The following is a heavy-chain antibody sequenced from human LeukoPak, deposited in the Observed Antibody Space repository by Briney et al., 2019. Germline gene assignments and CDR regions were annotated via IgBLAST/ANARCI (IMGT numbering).Heavy chain of an antibody. J-gene: IGHJ4*02. CDR3: ARDRLRGEVATIPFY. Sequence: GGSLRLSCAASGFTFSSYWMSWVRQAPGKGLEWVANIKQDGSERYYVDSVKGRFTISRDNAKNPLYLQMNSPRAEDTAVYYCARDRLRGEVATIPFYWGQGTLVTVSS. D-gene: IGHD5-12*01. CDR2: IKQDGSER. CDR1: GFTFSSYW. V-gene: IGHV3-7*04.